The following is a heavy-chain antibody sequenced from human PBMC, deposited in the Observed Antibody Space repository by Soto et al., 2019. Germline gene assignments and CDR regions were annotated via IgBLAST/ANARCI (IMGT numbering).Heavy chain of an antibody. J-gene: IGHJ6*03. CDR2: INHSGST. Sequence: PSETLSLTCAVYGGSFSGYYWSWIRQPPGKGLEWIGEINHSGSTNYNPSLKSRVTISVDTSKNQFSLKLSSVTAADTAVYYCARGPRRYYYYYYMDAWGKGTTVTVSS. CDR1: GGSFSGYY. CDR3: ARGPRRYYYYYYMDA. V-gene: IGHV4-34*01.